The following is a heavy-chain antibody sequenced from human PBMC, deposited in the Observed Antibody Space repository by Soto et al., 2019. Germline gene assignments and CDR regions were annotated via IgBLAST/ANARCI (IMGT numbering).Heavy chain of an antibody. CDR3: ASWGDYYGSGNHQGYFDY. CDR1: GLTFSSYW. V-gene: IGHV3-7*03. D-gene: IGHD3-10*01. CDR2: IKQDGSEK. J-gene: IGHJ4*02. Sequence: EVQLVESGGGLVQPGGSLRLSCAASGLTFSSYWMSWVRQAPGKGLEWVANIKQDGSEKYYVDSVKGRFTISRDNAKNSLYLQMNSLRAEDTAVYYCASWGDYYGSGNHQGYFDYWGQGTLVTVSS.